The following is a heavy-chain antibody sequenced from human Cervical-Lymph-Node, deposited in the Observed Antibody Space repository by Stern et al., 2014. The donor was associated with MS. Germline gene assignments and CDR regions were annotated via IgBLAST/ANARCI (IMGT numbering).Heavy chain of an antibody. V-gene: IGHV4-31*11. CDR1: GGSISGGAYY. Sequence: QLQLQESGPGLVKPSQTLSLTCAVSGGSISGGAYYWSWIRQQPGKGLEXIGYIHYSGSTYYTPSLKSRVTISMDTSKNQFSLKLSSVTAADTAVYYCARKYGDYVWDWFDPWGQGTLVTVSS. CDR2: IHYSGST. J-gene: IGHJ5*02. CDR3: ARKYGDYVWDWFDP. D-gene: IGHD4-17*01.